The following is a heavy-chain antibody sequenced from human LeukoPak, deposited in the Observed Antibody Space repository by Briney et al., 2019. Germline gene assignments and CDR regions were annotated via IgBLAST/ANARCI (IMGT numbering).Heavy chain of an antibody. CDR3: GRDQIGYCDY. V-gene: IGHV1-69*04. Sequence: SVKVSCKASGGTFSSYTISWVRQAPGQRLEWMGRIIPILGIANYAQKFQGRVTITADKSTSTAYMELSSLRSEDTAVYYCGRDQIGYCDYWGQGTLVTVSS. CDR1: GGTFSSYT. CDR2: IIPILGIA. J-gene: IGHJ4*02. D-gene: IGHD3-22*01.